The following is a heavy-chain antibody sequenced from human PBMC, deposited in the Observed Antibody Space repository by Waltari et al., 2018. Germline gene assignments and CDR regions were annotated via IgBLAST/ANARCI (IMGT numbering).Heavy chain of an antibody. CDR1: GFSLTTTGVG. D-gene: IGHD1-7*01. V-gene: IGHV2-5*01. Sequence: QITLKESGPTLVKPTQTLTLTCTFSGFSLTTTGVGVGWIRPPPGKALEWFALLYWNDDKRYSPSLRSRVTITKDTSKNQVVLTMTNMDPVDTATYYCAHSHDRNYAWQFDYWGQGTLVTVSS. J-gene: IGHJ4*02. CDR3: AHSHDRNYAWQFDY. CDR2: LYWNDDK.